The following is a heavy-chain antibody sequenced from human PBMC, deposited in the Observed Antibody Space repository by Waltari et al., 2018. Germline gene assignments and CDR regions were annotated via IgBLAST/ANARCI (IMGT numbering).Heavy chain of an antibody. J-gene: IGHJ3*02. Sequence: QVQLVQSGAEVKKPGSSVKVSCKASGGTFSSYAISWVRQAPGQGLEWRGGIIPIFGTANYAQKFQGRVTITADESTSTAYMELSSLRSEDTAVYYCARRVTMVRGDHDAFDIWGQGTMVTVSS. CDR2: IIPIFGTA. D-gene: IGHD3-10*01. V-gene: IGHV1-69*01. CDR1: GGTFSSYA. CDR3: ARRVTMVRGDHDAFDI.